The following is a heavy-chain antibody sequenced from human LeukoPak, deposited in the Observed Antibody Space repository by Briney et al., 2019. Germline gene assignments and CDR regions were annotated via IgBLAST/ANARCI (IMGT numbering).Heavy chain of an antibody. CDR2: INHSGST. CDR1: GGSFSGYY. D-gene: IGHD6-13*01. J-gene: IGHJ4*02. CDR3: ARGQQQQLYYFDY. V-gene: IGHV4-34*01. Sequence: TSETLSLTCAVYGGSFSGYYWSWIRQPPGKGLEWIGEINHSGSTNYNPSLKSRVTISVDTSKNQFSLKLSSVTAADTAVYYCARGQQQQLYYFDYWGQGTLVTVSS.